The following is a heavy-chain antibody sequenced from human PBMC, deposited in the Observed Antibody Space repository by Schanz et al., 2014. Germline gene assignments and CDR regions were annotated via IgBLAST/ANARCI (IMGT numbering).Heavy chain of an antibody. CDR2: IGTSGGT. CDR1: GLIFSNYV. D-gene: IGHD4-17*01. J-gene: IGHJ3*02. V-gene: IGHV3-23*04. Sequence: EVQLAESGGGLVQPGGSLKLSCAASGLIFSNYVMSWVRQAPGKGLEWVSTIGTSGGTNYAESVKGRFTISRDNAKNTLYLQMNTLRAEDTAVYYCARKMKLGVYGGKGHDSLDIWGQGTTVTVSS. CDR3: ARKMKLGVYGGKGHDSLDI.